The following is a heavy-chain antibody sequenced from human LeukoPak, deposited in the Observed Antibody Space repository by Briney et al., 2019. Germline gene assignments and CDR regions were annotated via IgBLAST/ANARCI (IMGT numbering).Heavy chain of an antibody. CDR1: GFTFSSYS. CDR2: ISSSSSYI. D-gene: IGHD6-13*01. CDR3: AKGSSPFDY. Sequence: GGSLRLSCAASGFTFSSYSMNWVRQAPGKGLEWVSSISSSSSYIYYADSVKGRFTISRDNSKNTLYLQMNSLRAEDTAVYYCAKGSSPFDYWGQGTLVTVSS. V-gene: IGHV3-21*04. J-gene: IGHJ4*02.